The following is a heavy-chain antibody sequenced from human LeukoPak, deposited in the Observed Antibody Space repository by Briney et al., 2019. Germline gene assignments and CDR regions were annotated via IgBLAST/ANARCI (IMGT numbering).Heavy chain of an antibody. D-gene: IGHD3-9*01. CDR3: ARGPARILRYFDWLFQGYFDY. J-gene: IGHJ4*02. CDR2: ISAYNGNT. CDR1: GYTFTSYG. V-gene: IGHV1-18*01. Sequence: ASVKASCKASGYTFTSYGISWVRQAPGQGLEWMGWISAYNGNTNYAQKLQGRVTMTTDTSTSTAYMELRSLRSDDTAVYYCARGPARILRYFDWLFQGYFDYWGQGTLVTVSS.